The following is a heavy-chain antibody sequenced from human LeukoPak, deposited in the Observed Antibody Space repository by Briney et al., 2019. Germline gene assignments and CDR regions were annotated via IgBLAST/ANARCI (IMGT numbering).Heavy chain of an antibody. CDR1: GFTFSSYA. CDR2: ISGSGGST. D-gene: IGHD5-18*01. V-gene: IGHV3-23*01. CDR3: ADIDTAMVHFDY. J-gene: IGHJ4*02. Sequence: GGSLRLSCAASGFTFSSYAMSWVRQAPGKGLEWVSAISGSGGSTYYADSVKGRFTISRDNSKNTLYLQMNSLRAEDTAVYYCADIDTAMVHFDYWGQGTLVTVSS.